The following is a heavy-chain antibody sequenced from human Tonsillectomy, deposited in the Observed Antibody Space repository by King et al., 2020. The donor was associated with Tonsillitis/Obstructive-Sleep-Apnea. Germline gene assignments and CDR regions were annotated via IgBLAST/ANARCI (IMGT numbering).Heavy chain of an antibody. V-gene: IGHV4-59*01. CDR2: IYYSGST. J-gene: IGHJ6*03. CDR1: GGSISSYY. CDR3: ARLRYDILTGYSNDYYYYYMDV. Sequence: VQLQESGPGLVKPSETLSLTCTVSGGSISSYYWSWIRQPPGKGLEGIGYIYYSGSTNYNPSLKSRVTISVDTSKNQFSLKLSSVTAADTAVYYCARLRYDILTGYSNDYYYYYMDVWGKGTTVTVSS. D-gene: IGHD3-9*01.